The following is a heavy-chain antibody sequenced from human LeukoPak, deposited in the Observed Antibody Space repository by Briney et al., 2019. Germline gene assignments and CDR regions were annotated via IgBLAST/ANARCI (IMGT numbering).Heavy chain of an antibody. J-gene: IGHJ6*04. Sequence: ASVKVSCKASGGTFSSYAISWVRQAPGQGLEWMGGIIPIFGTANYAQKFQGRVTITADESTSTAYMELSSLRSEDTAVYYCASYGSGSYRDYYYYGMDVRGKGTTVTVSS. CDR3: ASYGSGSYRDYYYYGMDV. D-gene: IGHD3-10*01. CDR2: IIPIFGTA. V-gene: IGHV1-69*13. CDR1: GGTFSSYA.